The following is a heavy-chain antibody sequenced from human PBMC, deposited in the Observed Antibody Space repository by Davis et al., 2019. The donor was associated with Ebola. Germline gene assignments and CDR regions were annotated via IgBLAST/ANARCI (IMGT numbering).Heavy chain of an antibody. J-gene: IGHJ5*02. V-gene: IGHV1-69*13. CDR2: IIPIFGTA. CDR1: GGTFSSYA. Sequence: AASVKVSCKASGGTFSSYAISWVRQAPGQGLEWMGGIIPIFGTANYAQKFQGRVTITADESTSTAYMELSSLRSEDTAVYYCARGRSPPYGDYFWFDPWGQGTLVTVSS. CDR3: ARGRSPPYGDYFWFDP. D-gene: IGHD4-17*01.